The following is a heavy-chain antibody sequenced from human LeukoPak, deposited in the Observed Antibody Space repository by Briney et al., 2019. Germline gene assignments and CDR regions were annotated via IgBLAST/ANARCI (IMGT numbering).Heavy chain of an antibody. V-gene: IGHV1-18*01. D-gene: IGHD2-2*01. Sequence: ASVKVSFKASGYTFTSYGISWVRQAPGQGLEWMGWISAYNGNTNYAQKLQGRVTMTTDTSTSTAYMELRSLRSDDTAVYYCARGHRLVLAAVGNDYWGQGTLVTVSS. CDR2: ISAYNGNT. J-gene: IGHJ4*02. CDR1: GYTFTSYG. CDR3: ARGHRLVLAAVGNDY.